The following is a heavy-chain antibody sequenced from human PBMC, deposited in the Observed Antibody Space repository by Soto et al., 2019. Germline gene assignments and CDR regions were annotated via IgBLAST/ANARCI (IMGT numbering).Heavy chain of an antibody. CDR1: GASISGFY. Sequence: SETLSLTCTVSGASISGFYWSWIRKSAGKGLEWIGRIYATGTTDYNPSLKSRVMMSVDKSKKQFSLKLRSVTAADTAVYYCVRDGTKTLRDWFDPWGQGISVTVSS. V-gene: IGHV4-4*07. J-gene: IGHJ5*02. D-gene: IGHD1-1*01. CDR2: IYATGTT. CDR3: VRDGTKTLRDWFDP.